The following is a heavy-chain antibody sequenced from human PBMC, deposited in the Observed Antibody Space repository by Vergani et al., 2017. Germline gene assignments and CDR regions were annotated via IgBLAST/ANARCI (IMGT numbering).Heavy chain of an antibody. V-gene: IGHV1-18*04. CDR1: GYTFTSYG. CDR2: ISAYNGNT. J-gene: IGHJ6*02. D-gene: IGHD2-2*01. Sequence: QVQLVQSGAEVKKPGASVQVSCKASGYTFTSYGISWVRQAPGQGLEWMGWISAYNGNTNYAQKLQGRVTMTTDTSTSTAYMELRSLRSDDTAVYYCARDPDIVVVPAAPYYYYYYGMDVWGQGTTVTVSS. CDR3: ARDPDIVVVPAAPYYYYYYGMDV.